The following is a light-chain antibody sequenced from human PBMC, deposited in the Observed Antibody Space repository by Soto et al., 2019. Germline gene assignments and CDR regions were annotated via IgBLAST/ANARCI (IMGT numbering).Light chain of an antibody. Sequence: QSALTQPPSASGSPGQSVTISCTGTSSDVGGYDYVSWYQQHPGKAPKLMIYAVTKRPSGVPDRFSGSKSGNTASLTVSGLQAGDEAYYYCSSYAGSSNLVFGGGTKLTVL. V-gene: IGLV2-8*01. CDR1: SSDVGGYDY. CDR3: SSYAGSSNLV. J-gene: IGLJ2*01. CDR2: AVT.